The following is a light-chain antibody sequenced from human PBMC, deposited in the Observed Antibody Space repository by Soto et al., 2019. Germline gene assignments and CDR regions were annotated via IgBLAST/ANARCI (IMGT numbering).Light chain of an antibody. CDR3: QSYDSGLSGSV. CDR2: HNN. J-gene: IGLJ7*01. V-gene: IGLV1-40*01. CDR1: SSNIGAGFD. Sequence: QSVLTQPPSVSGAPGQRVTISCTGSSSNIGAGFDVHWYQQLPGTAPKLLIYHNNNRPSGVPDRFSGSKSGTSASLAISGLQAEDEADYYCQSYDSGLSGSVFGGGTQLTVL.